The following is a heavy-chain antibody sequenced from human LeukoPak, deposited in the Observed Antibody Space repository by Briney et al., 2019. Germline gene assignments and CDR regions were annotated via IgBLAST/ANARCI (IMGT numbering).Heavy chain of an antibody. J-gene: IGHJ4*02. D-gene: IGHD3-10*01. Sequence: GASVKVSCKASGYTFTGYYMHWVRQAPGQGLEWMGWINPNSGGTNYAQKFQGRVTMTRDTSISTAYMELSRLRSDDTAVYYCARDRGRYYGSGSYELDCWGQGTLDTVSS. CDR3: ARDRGRYYGSGSYELDC. V-gene: IGHV1-2*02. CDR1: GYTFTGYY. CDR2: INPNSGGT.